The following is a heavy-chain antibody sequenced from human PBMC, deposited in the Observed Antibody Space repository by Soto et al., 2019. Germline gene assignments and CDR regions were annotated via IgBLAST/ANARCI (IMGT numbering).Heavy chain of an antibody. D-gene: IGHD3-22*01. CDR1: GGSISSGGYY. Sequence: QVQLQESGPGLVKPSQTLSLTCTVSGGSISSGGYYWSWIRQHPGKGLEWIGYIYYSGSPYYNPSLKSRVTISVDTSKNQFSLKLSSVTAADTAVYYCARDCSSGYRPGYFYGMDVWGQGTTVTVSS. CDR3: ARDCSSGYRPGYFYGMDV. V-gene: IGHV4-31*03. CDR2: IYYSGSP. J-gene: IGHJ6*02.